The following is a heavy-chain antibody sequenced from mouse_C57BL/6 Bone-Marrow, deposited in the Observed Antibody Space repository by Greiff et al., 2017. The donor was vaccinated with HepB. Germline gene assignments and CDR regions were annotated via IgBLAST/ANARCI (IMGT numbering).Heavy chain of an antibody. J-gene: IGHJ1*03. D-gene: IGHD1-1*01. Sequence: QVQLKESGAELVRPGTSVKVSCKASGYAFTNYLIEWVKQRPGQGLEWIGVINPGSGGTNYNEKFKGKATLTADKSSSTAYMQLSSLTSEDSAVYFCAREVPYGSSYDWYFDVWGTGTTVTVSS. V-gene: IGHV1-54*01. CDR2: INPGSGGT. CDR1: GYAFTNYL. CDR3: AREVPYGSSYDWYFDV.